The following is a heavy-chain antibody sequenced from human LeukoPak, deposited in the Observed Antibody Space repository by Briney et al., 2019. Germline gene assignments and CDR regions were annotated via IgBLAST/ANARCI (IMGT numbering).Heavy chain of an antibody. CDR3: VKDVLPRIGHLEPGFEFDS. V-gene: IGHV3-43*02. CDR2: ISEDSKSI. J-gene: IGHJ4*02. CDR1: GFTFHNHA. Sequence: GGSLRLSCAASGFTFHNHAMHWVRQAPGRGLEWVSYISEDSKSIYYADSVKGRFTISRDNGRKSLHLQMSSLRIEDTAFYFCVKDVLPRIGHLEPGFEFDSRGQGTLVSVSS. D-gene: IGHD3-10*01.